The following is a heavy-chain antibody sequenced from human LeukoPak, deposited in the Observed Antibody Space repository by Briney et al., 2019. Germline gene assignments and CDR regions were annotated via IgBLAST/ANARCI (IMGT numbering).Heavy chain of an antibody. Sequence: PSETLSLTCTVSGGSISSYYWSWIRQPPGKGLEWIGYIYYSGSTNYNPSLKSRVTISVDTSKNQFSLKLSSVTAADTAVYYCARQLGWYGTRFDYWGQGTLVTVSS. J-gene: IGHJ4*02. D-gene: IGHD6-19*01. CDR2: IYYSGST. CDR3: ARQLGWYGTRFDY. CDR1: GGSISSYY. V-gene: IGHV4-59*08.